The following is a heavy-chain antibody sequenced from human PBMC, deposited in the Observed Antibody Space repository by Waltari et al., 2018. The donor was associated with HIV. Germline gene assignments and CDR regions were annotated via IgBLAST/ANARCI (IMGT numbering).Heavy chain of an antibody. J-gene: IGHJ4*02. D-gene: IGHD3-3*01. CDR2: SHSGGGA. CDR3: ARLGNFGDLNPLDY. Sequence: EVQLVETAGGLIHPGRTLRLSCTASGLSSRDNYMSWVRQATGKGLEWVAISHSGGGANYADSVNVRFTISRDNSENTLYLQMRSLRTDDTAVYYCARLGNFGDLNPLDYWGQGTLVTVSS. CDR1: GLSSRDNY. V-gene: IGHV3-53*02.